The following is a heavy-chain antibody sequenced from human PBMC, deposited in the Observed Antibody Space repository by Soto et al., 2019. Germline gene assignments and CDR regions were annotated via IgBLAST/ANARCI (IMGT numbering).Heavy chain of an antibody. CDR2: VYYSGTT. CDR1: GGSISSYY. CDR3: ARTTAVPNTLRSRYFFDY. V-gene: IGHV4-59*01. J-gene: IGHJ4*02. D-gene: IGHD4-17*01. Sequence: SETLSLTCTVSGGSISSYYWSWIRQPPGKGLEWIGYVYYSGTTNCNPSLKSRVTISVDLSKNQFSLRLSSVTTADTALYYCARTTAVPNTLRSRYFFDYWGQGTLVTVSS.